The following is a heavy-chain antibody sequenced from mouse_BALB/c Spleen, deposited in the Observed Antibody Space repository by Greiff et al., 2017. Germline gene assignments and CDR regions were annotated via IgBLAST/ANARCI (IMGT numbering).Heavy chain of an antibody. CDR1: GFTFSSYA. V-gene: IGHV5-6-5*01. J-gene: IGHJ3*01. CDR3: ARVLDYGSSYEGWFAY. CDR2: ISSGGST. D-gene: IGHD1-1*01. Sequence: EVQVVESGGGLVKPGGSLKLSCAASGFTFSSYAMSWVRQTPEKRLEWVASISSGGSTYYPDSVKGRFTISRDNARNILYLQMSSLRSEDTAMYYCARVLDYGSSYEGWFAYWGQGTLVTVSA.